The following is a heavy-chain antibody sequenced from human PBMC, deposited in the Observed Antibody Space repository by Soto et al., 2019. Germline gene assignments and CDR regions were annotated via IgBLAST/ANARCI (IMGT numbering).Heavy chain of an antibody. CDR2: IYYSGHT. CDR1: GGSVSSGSYY. J-gene: IGHJ4*02. CDR3: ARVSFLVQGTHFDY. D-gene: IGHD2-15*01. Sequence: SETLSLTCTVSGGSVSSGSYYWSWIRQPPGKGLEWIGNIYYSGHTNYIPSLKSRVTISIDTSKSQFSLKLTSVTAADTAVYYCARVSFLVQGTHFDYWGQGTLVTVSS. V-gene: IGHV4-61*01.